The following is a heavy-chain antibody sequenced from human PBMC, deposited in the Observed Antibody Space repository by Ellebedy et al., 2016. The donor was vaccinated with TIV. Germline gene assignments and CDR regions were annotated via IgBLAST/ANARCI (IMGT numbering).Heavy chain of an antibody. CDR2: MNPNSGNT. D-gene: IGHD4-17*01. Sequence: AASVKVSCKASGGTFSSYAINWVRQATGQGLEWMGWMNPNSGNTGYAQKFQGRVTMTRNTSISTAYMELSSLRSEDTAVYYCARWRNFGDYYAFDIWGQGTMVTVSS. V-gene: IGHV1-8*02. J-gene: IGHJ3*02. CDR1: GGTFSSYA. CDR3: ARWRNFGDYYAFDI.